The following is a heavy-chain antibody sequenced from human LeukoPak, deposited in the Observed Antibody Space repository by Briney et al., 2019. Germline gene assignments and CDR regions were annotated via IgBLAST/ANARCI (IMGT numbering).Heavy chain of an antibody. D-gene: IGHD3-10*01. J-gene: IGHJ4*02. CDR1: GGTFSSYA. CDR2: IIPIFGTA. V-gene: IGHV1-69*13. Sequence: SVKVSCKASGGTFSSYAISWVRPDPGQGLEWMGGIIPIFGTANYAQKFQGRVTITADESTSTAYMELSSLRSEDTAVYYCARTDYGSGSYQGYYFDYWGQGTLVTVSS. CDR3: ARTDYGSGSYQGYYFDY.